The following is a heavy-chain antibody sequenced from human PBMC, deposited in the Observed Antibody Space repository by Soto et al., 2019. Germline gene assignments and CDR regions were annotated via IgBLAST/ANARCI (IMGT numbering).Heavy chain of an antibody. V-gene: IGHV6-1*01. J-gene: IGHJ4*02. CDR3: ARDLAGYSSSWYYFDY. CDR1: GDSVSSNSAA. Sequence: SQTLSLTCAISGDSVSSNSAAWNWIRQSPSRGLEWLGRTYYRSKWYNDYAVSVKSRITINPDTSKNQFSLQLNSVTPEYTAVYSCARDLAGYSSSWYYFDYWGQGTLVTVSS. D-gene: IGHD6-13*01. CDR2: TYYRSKWYN.